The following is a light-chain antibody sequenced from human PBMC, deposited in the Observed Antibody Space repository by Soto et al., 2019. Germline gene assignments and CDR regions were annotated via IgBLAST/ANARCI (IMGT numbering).Light chain of an antibody. V-gene: IGLV2-23*01. CDR3: CSYAGSSTYVV. CDR2: EGS. J-gene: IGLJ2*01. Sequence: QSVLTQPASVSGSPGQSITISCTGTSSEVGSYNLVSWYQQHPGKAPKHLIYEGSKRPSGVSNRFSGSKSGNTASLTISGLQAEDEADYYCCSYAGSSTYVVCGGGTKLTVL. CDR1: SSEVGSYNL.